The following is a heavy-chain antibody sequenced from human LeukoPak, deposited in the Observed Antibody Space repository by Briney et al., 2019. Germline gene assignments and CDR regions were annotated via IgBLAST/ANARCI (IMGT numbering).Heavy chain of an antibody. D-gene: IGHD2-15*01. Sequence: ASVKVSCKASGYTFTGYYMHWVRQAPGQGLEWMGWINPNSGGTNYAQKFQGRVTMTRDTSISTAYMELSRLRSDDTAVYYCARARYCSGGSCRYFDYWGQGTLVTVSS. CDR2: INPNSGGT. CDR3: ARARYCSGGSCRYFDY. J-gene: IGHJ4*02. CDR1: GYTFTGYY. V-gene: IGHV1-2*02.